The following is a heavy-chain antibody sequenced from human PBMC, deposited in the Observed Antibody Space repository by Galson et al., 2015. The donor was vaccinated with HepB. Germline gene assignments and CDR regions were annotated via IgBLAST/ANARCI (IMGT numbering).Heavy chain of an antibody. D-gene: IGHD6-19*01. J-gene: IGHJ2*01. CDR3: VRDQAQWPNWYFDL. CDR2: FYGSGSSST. CDR1: GFTLSNYC. Sequence: SLRLSCAASGFTLSNYCMSWVRQAPGKGLEWVSVFYGSGSSSTYYADSVKGRFIISRDNSKNTLYLQLNSLRAEDTAVYYCVRDQAQWPNWYFDLWGRGTLVTVSS. V-gene: IGHV3-66*01.